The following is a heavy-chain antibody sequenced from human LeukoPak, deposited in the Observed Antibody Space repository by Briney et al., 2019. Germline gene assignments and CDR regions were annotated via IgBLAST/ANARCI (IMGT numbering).Heavy chain of an antibody. CDR1: GFTFSHYW. D-gene: IGHD3-22*01. J-gene: IGHJ4*02. CDR2: IYYSGST. Sequence: PGGSLRLSCAASGFTFSHYWMSWIRQPPGKGLEWIGSIYYSGSTYYNPSLKSRVTISVDTSKNQFSLKLSSVTAADTAVYYCASLSVASYYYDGSGYLDYWGQGTLVTVS. V-gene: IGHV4-39*01. CDR3: ASLSVASYYYDGSGYLDY.